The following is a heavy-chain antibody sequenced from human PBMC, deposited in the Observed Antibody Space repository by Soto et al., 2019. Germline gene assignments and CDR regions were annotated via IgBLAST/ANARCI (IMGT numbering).Heavy chain of an antibody. D-gene: IGHD6-13*01. CDR1: GFTFSSYW. CDR3: ARAASSSWYYYYYYGMDV. V-gene: IGHV3-74*01. Sequence: GGSLRLSXAASGFTFSSYWMHWVRQAPGKGLVWVSRINSDGSSTSYADSVKGRFTISRDNAKNTLYLQMNSLRAEDTAVYYCARAASSSWYYYYYYGMDVWGQGTTVTVSS. CDR2: INSDGSST. J-gene: IGHJ6*02.